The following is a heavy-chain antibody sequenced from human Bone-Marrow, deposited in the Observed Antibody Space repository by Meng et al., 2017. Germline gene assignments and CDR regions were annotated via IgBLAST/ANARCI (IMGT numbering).Heavy chain of an antibody. CDR3: ARGDYSSSPSF. D-gene: IGHD3-22*01. CDR2: TYYRSKWYT. V-gene: IGHV6-1*01. J-gene: IGHJ4*02. Sequence: QVPLQHSGPALVKPSQTLSLTCAISGDSVSNNRATWNWIRQSPSSGLEWMGRTYYRSKWYTDYAVSVKSRITINPDTSKNQFSLQLNSVTPEDTAVYYCARGDYSSSPSFWGQGTLVTVSS. CDR1: GDSVSNNRAT.